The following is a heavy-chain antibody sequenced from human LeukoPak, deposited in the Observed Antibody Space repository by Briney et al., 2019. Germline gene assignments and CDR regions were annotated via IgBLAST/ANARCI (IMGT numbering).Heavy chain of an antibody. CDR1: GYTFTSYE. J-gene: IGHJ4*02. D-gene: IGHD3-16*02. CDR2: MNPNSGNT. CDR3: ATDWRGYRPPFFGY. Sequence: GASVKVSCKASGYTFTSYEINWVRQATGQGLEWMGWMNPNSGNTGYAQKYQGRVTITRNTSISTAYMELSSLRSEDTAVYYCATDWRGYRPPFFGYWGQGTLVTVSS. V-gene: IGHV1-8*03.